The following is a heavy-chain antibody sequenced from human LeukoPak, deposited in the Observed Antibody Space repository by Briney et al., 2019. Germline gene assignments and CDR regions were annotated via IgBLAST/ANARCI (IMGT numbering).Heavy chain of an antibody. CDR1: GGSISSYY. CDR3: ARDRIRRAVTDAFDY. J-gene: IGHJ4*02. V-gene: IGHV4-59*01. Sequence: SETLSLTCTVSGGSISSYYWSWIRQPPGKGLEWIGYIYYSGTTNYNPSLKSRVTISVGTSKNQFSLKLSSVTAADTAVYYCARDRIRRAVTDAFDYWGQGTLVTVSS. CDR2: IYYSGTT. D-gene: IGHD2-21*02.